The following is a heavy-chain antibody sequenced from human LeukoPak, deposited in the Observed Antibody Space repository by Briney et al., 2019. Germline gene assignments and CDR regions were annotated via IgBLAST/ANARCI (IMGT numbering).Heavy chain of an antibody. J-gene: IGHJ5*02. Sequence: ASVKVSCKASGYTFTSYGISWVRQAPGQGLEWMGWINPNSGGTNYAQKFQGRVTMTRDTSISTAYMELSRLRSDDTAVYYCARGNLGYCSSTSCYKEGWFDPWGQGTLVTVSS. D-gene: IGHD2-2*02. V-gene: IGHV1-2*02. CDR3: ARGNLGYCSSTSCYKEGWFDP. CDR2: INPNSGGT. CDR1: GYTFTSYG.